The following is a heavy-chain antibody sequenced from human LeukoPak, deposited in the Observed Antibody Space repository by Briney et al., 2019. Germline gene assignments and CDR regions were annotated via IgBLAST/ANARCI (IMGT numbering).Heavy chain of an antibody. CDR1: GFTFSSYA. D-gene: IGHD4-17*01. CDR3: ARVTTLTDYYYDY. V-gene: IGHV3-30-3*01. CDR2: ISYDGSNK. Sequence: GGSLRLSCAASGFTFSSYAMHWVRQAPGKGLEWVAVISYDGSNKYYADSVKGRFTISRDGSKSSLFLQMKSLKTEDTAVYYCARVTTLTDYYYDYWGQGTLVTVSS. J-gene: IGHJ4*02.